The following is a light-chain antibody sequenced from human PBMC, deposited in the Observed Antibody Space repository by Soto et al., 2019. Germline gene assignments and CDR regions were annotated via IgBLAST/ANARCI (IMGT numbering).Light chain of an antibody. V-gene: IGLV2-14*01. Sequence: QSALTQPASVSGSPGQSITISCTGTSSDVGGYNYVSWYQQHPGKAPKLMIYDVSNRPPGVSNLFSGSKSGNKASLTISGLQAEDEADYYFSSYTSSSTLDVVFGGGTKLTVL. CDR3: SSYTSSSTLDVV. CDR1: SSDVGGYNY. CDR2: DVS. J-gene: IGLJ2*01.